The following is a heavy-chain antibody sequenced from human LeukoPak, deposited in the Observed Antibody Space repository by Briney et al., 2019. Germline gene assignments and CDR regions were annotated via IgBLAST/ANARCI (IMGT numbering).Heavy chain of an antibody. CDR2: ISFSSAYT. CDR1: GFSFNIYT. Sequence: PGGSLRLSCAASGFSFNIYTMNWVRQAPGKGLEWVSSISFSSAYTYYADSVKGRFTISRDNAKNSLYLQMTSLRAEDTAPYYCVRDSQLVFDYWGQGALVTVSS. V-gene: IGHV3-21*01. J-gene: IGHJ4*02. D-gene: IGHD6-6*01. CDR3: VRDSQLVFDY.